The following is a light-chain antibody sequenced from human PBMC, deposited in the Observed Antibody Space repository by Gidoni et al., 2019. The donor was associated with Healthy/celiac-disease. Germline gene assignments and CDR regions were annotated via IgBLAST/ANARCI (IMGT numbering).Light chain of an antibody. V-gene: IGKV3-20*01. CDR3: QQYGSSRT. Sequence: EIVLTQYPGTLSLSPGERATLSCRASQSVSSSYLAWYQQKPGQAPRLLIYGASSRATGIPDRFSGSGSGTDFTLTISRLEPEDFAVYYCQQYGSSRTFXXXTKLEIK. CDR1: QSVSSSY. J-gene: IGKJ2*02. CDR2: GAS.